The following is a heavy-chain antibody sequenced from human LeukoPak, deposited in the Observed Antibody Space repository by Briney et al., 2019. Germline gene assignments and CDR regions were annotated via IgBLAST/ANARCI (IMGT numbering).Heavy chain of an antibody. J-gene: IGHJ4*02. CDR2: ISAYNGNT. CDR1: GYTFTSYG. CDR3: ARGDYDFWSGYYGYYFDY. V-gene: IGHV1-18*01. Sequence: ASVKVSCKASGYTFTSYGISWVRQAPGQGLEWMGWISAYNGNTNYAQKLQGRVTMTTDTSTSTAYMELRSLRSDDTAVYYCARGDYDFWSGYYGYYFDYWGQGTLVTVSP. D-gene: IGHD3-3*01.